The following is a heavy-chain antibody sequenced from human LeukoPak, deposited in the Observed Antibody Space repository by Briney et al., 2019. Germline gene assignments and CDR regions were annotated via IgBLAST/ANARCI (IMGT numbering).Heavy chain of an antibody. Sequence: SETLSLTCTVSGGSISSYYWSWIRQPPGKGLEWIGYIYYSGSTNYNPSHRSRVTITENTSKYLFSLKLSSVTAADAAVYCWTSGHYEVGVHDYWGQGTLVTVSS. D-gene: IGHD1-26*01. CDR1: GGSISSYY. CDR2: IYYSGST. V-gene: IGHV4-59*01. J-gene: IGHJ4*02. CDR3: TSGHYEVGVHDY.